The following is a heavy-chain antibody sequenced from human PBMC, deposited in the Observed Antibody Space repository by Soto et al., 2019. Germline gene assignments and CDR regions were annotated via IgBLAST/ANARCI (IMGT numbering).Heavy chain of an antibody. CDR1: GGSISSGGYY. CDR3: ARLSNPWGNSVMDY. J-gene: IGHJ4*02. D-gene: IGHD3-16*01. Sequence: QVQLQESGPGLVKPSLTLSLSCTVSGGSISSGGYYWSWIRQHPGKGLEWIGYTYYSGSTYYNPSLKSRVTISVDTSKNQFSLKLSSVTAADTAVYYCARLSNPWGNSVMDYWGQGTLVTVSS. V-gene: IGHV4-31*03. CDR2: TYYSGST.